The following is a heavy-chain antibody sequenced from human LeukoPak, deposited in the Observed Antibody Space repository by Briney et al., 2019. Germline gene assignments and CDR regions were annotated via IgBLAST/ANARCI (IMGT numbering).Heavy chain of an antibody. V-gene: IGHV1-8*01. J-gene: IGHJ4*02. CDR3: ASELRHQDY. CDR1: GYTFGNYD. Sequence: ASVKVSCKASGYTFGNYDINWVRQATGQGLEWMGWMNPNSGNKGYAQKFQGRVTMTSDTSISTAYMELSSLSSEDTAIYYCASELRHQDYWGQGTLVTVSS. D-gene: IGHD1-1*01. CDR2: MNPNSGNK.